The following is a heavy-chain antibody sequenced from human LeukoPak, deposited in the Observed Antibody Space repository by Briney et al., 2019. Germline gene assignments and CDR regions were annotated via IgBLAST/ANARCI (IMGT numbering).Heavy chain of an antibody. J-gene: IGHJ4*02. V-gene: IGHV3-48*01. CDR3: ARGAPGLHYRSIDY. CDR1: GFTFSGYS. CDR2: ISSSSTTI. D-gene: IGHD4-11*01. Sequence: GGSLRLSCAASGFTFSGYSMNWVRQAPGRGLEWVSYISSSSTTIYYADSVKGRFTISRDNAKNSLYLQMNSLRAEDTAVYYCARGAPGLHYRSIDYWGQGTLVTASS.